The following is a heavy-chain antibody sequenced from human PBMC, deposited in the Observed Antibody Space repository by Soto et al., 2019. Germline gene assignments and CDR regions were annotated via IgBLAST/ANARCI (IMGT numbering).Heavy chain of an antibody. CDR1: GYTLTELS. CDR3: ATELLQTIAVAGPDAFDI. V-gene: IGHV1-24*01. J-gene: IGHJ3*02. D-gene: IGHD6-19*01. Sequence: ASVQVSCKVSGYTLTELSMHWVRQAPGKGLEWMGGFDPEDGETIYAQKFQGRVTMTEDTSTDTAYMELSSLRSEDTAVYYCATELLQTIAVAGPDAFDIWGQGTMVTVSS. CDR2: FDPEDGET.